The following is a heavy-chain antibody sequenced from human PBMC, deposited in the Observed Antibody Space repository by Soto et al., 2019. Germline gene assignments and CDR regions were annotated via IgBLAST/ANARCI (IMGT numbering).Heavy chain of an antibody. Sequence: QMRLQESGSGLVKPSQTLSLTCAVSGGSISSGGYAWNWIRQPPGKGLEWIGYIYHSGYTPYNPSLKYRVTISVDKSKNQFSLTLSFVPAADTAVYYCAGDSLTGNYFDPGGQGILVTVSS. D-gene: IGHD1-7*01. V-gene: IGHV4-30-2*01. CDR1: GGSISSGGYA. J-gene: IGHJ5*02. CDR2: IYHSGYT. CDR3: AGDSLTGNYFDP.